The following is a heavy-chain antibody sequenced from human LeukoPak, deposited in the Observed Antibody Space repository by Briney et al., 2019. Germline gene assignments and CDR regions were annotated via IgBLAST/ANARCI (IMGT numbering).Heavy chain of an antibody. CDR1: GYTFTGYY. CDR2: INPNSGGT. CDR3: ARVKVGLRFLEWPQRIAFDI. V-gene: IGHV1-2*02. D-gene: IGHD3-3*01. J-gene: IGHJ3*02. Sequence: ASVKVSCKASGYTFTGYYMHWVRQAPGQGLEWMGWINPNSGGTNYAQKFQGRVTMTRDTSISTAYMELSRLRSDDTAVYYCARVKVGLRFLEWPQRIAFDIWGQGTMVTVSS.